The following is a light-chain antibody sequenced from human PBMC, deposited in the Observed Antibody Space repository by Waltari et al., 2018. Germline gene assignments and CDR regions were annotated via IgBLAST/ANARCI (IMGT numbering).Light chain of an antibody. V-gene: IGLV1-44*01. CDR2: SNN. J-gene: IGLJ3*02. CDR1: SSNIGSNT. CDR3: AAWDDSLNGRV. Sequence: QSVLTQPPSASGTPGQRVTISCSGSSSNIGSNTVNWYQQLPGTAPKLLIYSNNQRPSGVPYRFPGSKSGTSASLAISGLQSEDEADYYCAAWDDSLNGRVFGGGTKLTVL.